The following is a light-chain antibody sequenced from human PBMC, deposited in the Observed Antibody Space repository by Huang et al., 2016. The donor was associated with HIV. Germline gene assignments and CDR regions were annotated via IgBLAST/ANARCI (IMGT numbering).Light chain of an antibody. Sequence: DIQMTQSPSTLSASVGDRVTISCRASQSISVHLAWYQQKPGKAPKLLISTTSNLESGVPSRFSGSGSETEFTLAINSLQPDEFGTYYCQQYNSFPWTFGQGTRVDI. CDR2: TTS. J-gene: IGKJ1*01. CDR1: QSISVH. CDR3: QQYNSFPWT. V-gene: IGKV1-5*03.